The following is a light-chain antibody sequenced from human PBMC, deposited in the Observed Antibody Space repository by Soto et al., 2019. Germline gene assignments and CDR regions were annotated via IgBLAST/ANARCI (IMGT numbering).Light chain of an antibody. CDR2: EVN. V-gene: IGLV2-14*01. J-gene: IGLJ1*01. Sequence: QSALSQPASVSGSPGQSITSCCAGTSSDVGAYNYVSWYQHHPGKAPKLMIYEVNNRPSGDSNRFSGAKSGNTASLTISGLQAEDEADYYCGSWTSGATCVFGSGTKVTVL. CDR3: GSWTSGATCV. CDR1: SSDVGAYNY.